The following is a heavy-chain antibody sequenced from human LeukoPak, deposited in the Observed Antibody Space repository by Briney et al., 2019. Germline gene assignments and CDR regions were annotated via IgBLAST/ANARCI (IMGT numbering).Heavy chain of an antibody. Sequence: KPSETLSLTCTVSGDSISSSNSYWGWIRQPPGKGLEWIGSIYYSGSTYYNPSLKSRVTISVDTSKNQFSLKLSSVTAADTAVYYCARQVVSSGYYTTDYFDYWGQGTLVTVSS. D-gene: IGHD3-22*01. J-gene: IGHJ4*02. CDR3: ARQVVSSGYYTTDYFDY. CDR1: GDSISSSNSY. V-gene: IGHV4-39*01. CDR2: IYYSGST.